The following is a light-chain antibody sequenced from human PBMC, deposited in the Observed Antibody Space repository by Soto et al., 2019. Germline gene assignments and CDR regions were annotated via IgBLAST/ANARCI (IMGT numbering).Light chain of an antibody. V-gene: IGKV1-13*02. CDR1: QGIRND. CDR2: DAS. J-gene: IGKJ5*01. CDR3: QQANSFPIS. Sequence: AIQMTQSPSSLSASVGDRVTITCRASQGIRNDLGWYQQKPGKAPKLLIFDASTLESGVPSRFSGSGSGTDFTLTISNLQPEDFATYYCQQANSFPISFGQGTRLEI.